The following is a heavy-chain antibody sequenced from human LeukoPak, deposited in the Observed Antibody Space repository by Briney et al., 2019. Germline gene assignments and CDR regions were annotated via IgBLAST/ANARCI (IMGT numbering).Heavy chain of an antibody. CDR2: SNDSGGT. CDR1: GGTFSGYY. Sequence: SETLSLTCAVYGGTFSGYYWSWIRQPPGKRLEWVGESNDSGGTNYNPSLKSRVTISADKSKNQFSLKLSSGTAADTAVYYWASRIRMVRGVIIIFDYWGQGTLVTVSS. CDR3: ASRIRMVRGVIIIFDY. D-gene: IGHD3-10*01. V-gene: IGHV4-34*01. J-gene: IGHJ4*02.